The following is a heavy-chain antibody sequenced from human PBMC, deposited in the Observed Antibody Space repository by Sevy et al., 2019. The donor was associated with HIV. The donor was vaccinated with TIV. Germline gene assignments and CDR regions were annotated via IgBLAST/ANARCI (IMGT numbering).Heavy chain of an antibody. V-gene: IGHV3-30*02. J-gene: IGHJ4*02. Sequence: GESLKISCIESGFTLSNYDIHWVRQAAGKGLESVAFIQYDGSIQDYADSVKGRFTISRDNSKNTLYLQMNSLRPEDTAIYYCAKRGSKSGYALGYWGQGTLVTVSS. CDR2: IQYDGSIQ. CDR3: AKRGSKSGYALGY. CDR1: GFTLSNYD. D-gene: IGHD5-12*01.